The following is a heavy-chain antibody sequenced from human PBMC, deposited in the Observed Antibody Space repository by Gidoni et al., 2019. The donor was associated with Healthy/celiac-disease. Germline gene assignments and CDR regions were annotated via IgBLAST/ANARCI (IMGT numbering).Heavy chain of an antibody. J-gene: IGHJ3*02. CDR2: IWYDGSNK. D-gene: IGHD3-3*01. CDR3: ARSYDFLGGKRRRGAFDI. Sequence: QVQLVESGGGVVQPGRSLRLSCAASGFTFSSYGLHWVRQAPGKGLEWVAVIWYDGSNKYYADSVKGRFTISRDNSKNTLYLQMNSLRAEDTAVYYCARSYDFLGGKRRRGAFDIWGQGTMVTVSS. V-gene: IGHV3-33*01. CDR1: GFTFSSYG.